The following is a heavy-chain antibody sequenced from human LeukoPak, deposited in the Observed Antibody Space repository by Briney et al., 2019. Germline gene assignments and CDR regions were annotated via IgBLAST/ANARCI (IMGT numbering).Heavy chain of an antibody. J-gene: IGHJ5*02. CDR1: GGSFSGYF. V-gene: IGHV4-34*01. Sequence: PSETLPLTCAVYGGSFSGYFWSWIRQPPGKGLEWIGEINHSGSTNYNPSLKSRLTISVDTSKNQFSLKLSSVTAADTAVYYCARGLGFVNQLLCRWSWFDPWGQGTLVTVSS. CDR2: INHSGST. CDR3: ARGLGFVNQLLCRWSWFDP. D-gene: IGHD2-2*01.